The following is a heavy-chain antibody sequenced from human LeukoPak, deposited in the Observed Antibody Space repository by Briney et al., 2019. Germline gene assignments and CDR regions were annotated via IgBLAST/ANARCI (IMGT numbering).Heavy chain of an antibody. CDR2: IYHSGST. CDR1: GYSISSGYY. J-gene: IGHJ3*02. Sequence: SETLSLTCTVSGYSISSGYYWGWIRQPPGKGLEWIGSIYHSGSTYYNPSLKSRVTISVDTSKNQFSLKLSSVTAADTAVYYCARAPGQAFDIWGQGTMVTVSS. V-gene: IGHV4-38-2*02. CDR3: ARAPGQAFDI.